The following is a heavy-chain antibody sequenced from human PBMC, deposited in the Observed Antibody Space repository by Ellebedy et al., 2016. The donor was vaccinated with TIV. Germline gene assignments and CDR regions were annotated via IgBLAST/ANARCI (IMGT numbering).Heavy chain of an antibody. CDR3: ATREWQDPMDV. J-gene: IGHJ6*02. V-gene: IGHV1-3*04. D-gene: IGHD3-3*01. Sequence: ASVKVSXXASGHTFTSYGIHWVRQAPGQRLEWMGWINTGNGNTKYSQKLQGRVTITRDTSASTAYMELSSLMSEDTAVYYCATREWQDPMDVWGQGTPVTVFS. CDR2: INTGNGNT. CDR1: GHTFTSYG.